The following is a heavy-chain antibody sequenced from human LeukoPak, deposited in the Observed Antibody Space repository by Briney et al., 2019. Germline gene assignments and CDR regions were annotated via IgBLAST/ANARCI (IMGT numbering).Heavy chain of an antibody. Sequence: SETLSLTCTVSGGSISSGGYYWSRIRQHPGKGLEWIGYIYYSGSTYYNPSLKSRVTISVDTSKNQFSLKLSSVTAAGTAAYYCARHPYGGYNWFDPWGQGTLVTVSS. D-gene: IGHD3-10*01. CDR3: ARHPYGGYNWFDP. J-gene: IGHJ5*02. CDR2: IYYSGST. CDR1: GGSISSGGYY. V-gene: IGHV4-31*03.